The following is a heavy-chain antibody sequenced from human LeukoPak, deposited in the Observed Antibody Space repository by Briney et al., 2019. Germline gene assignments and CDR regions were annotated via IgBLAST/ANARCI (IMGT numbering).Heavy chain of an antibody. Sequence: GGSLRLSCAASGFTFDDYAMHWVRQAPGKGLEWVSGISWNSGSIGYADSVKGRFTISRDNAKNSLYLQMNSLRAEDTALYYCAKDRATMVRGVFDYWGQGTLVTVSS. D-gene: IGHD3-10*01. CDR2: ISWNSGSI. CDR1: GFTFDDYA. V-gene: IGHV3-9*01. J-gene: IGHJ4*02. CDR3: AKDRATMVRGVFDY.